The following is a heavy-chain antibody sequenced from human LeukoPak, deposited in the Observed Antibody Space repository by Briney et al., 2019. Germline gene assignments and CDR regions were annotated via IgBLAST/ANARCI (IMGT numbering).Heavy chain of an antibody. CDR2: INSRGRSI. D-gene: IGHD6-13*01. J-gene: IGHJ4*02. V-gene: IGHV3-21*01. CDR3: ARGSAAAAGSGGFDY. Sequence: GGSLRLSCTASGFTFSYYNMNWVRQAPGKGLEWVSSINSRGRSISYADSGRGRFTISRDNAKSSLYLQMNSLRAEDTAVYYCARGSAAAAGSGGFDYWGQGTLVTVSS. CDR1: GFTFSYYN.